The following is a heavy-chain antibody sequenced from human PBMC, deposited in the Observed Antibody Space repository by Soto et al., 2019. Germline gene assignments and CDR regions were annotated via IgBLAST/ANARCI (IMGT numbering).Heavy chain of an antibody. D-gene: IGHD3-10*01. CDR2: VDPNSGGT. CDR1: GYIFSDLY. Sequence: QVQLVQSGAEVKQPGASVKVSCKPSGYIFSDLYIHWVRQAPGQGLEWMGWVDPNSGGTKQTQKFQGRLTTTRDTPTGTVYMELYSLKSDDTSVYYCARDNYGTLDYWGQGTLVTVSS. V-gene: IGHV1-2*02. J-gene: IGHJ4*02. CDR3: ARDNYGTLDY.